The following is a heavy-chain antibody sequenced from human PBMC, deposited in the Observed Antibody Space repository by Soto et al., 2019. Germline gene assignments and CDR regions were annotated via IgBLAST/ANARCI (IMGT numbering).Heavy chain of an antibody. V-gene: IGHV3-49*04. J-gene: IGHJ5*02. Sequence: PGGSLRLSCTASGFTFGDYAMSWVRQAPGKGLEWVGFIRSKAYGGTTEYAASVKGRFTISRDDSKSIAYLQMNSLKTEDTAVYYCTRYLRYCSGGSCYPMLLPWGQGTLVSV. CDR1: GFTFGDYA. CDR3: TRYLRYCSGGSCYPMLLP. CDR2: IRSKAYGGTT. D-gene: IGHD2-15*01.